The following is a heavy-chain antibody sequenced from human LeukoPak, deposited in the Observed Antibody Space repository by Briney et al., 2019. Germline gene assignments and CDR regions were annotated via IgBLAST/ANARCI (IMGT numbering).Heavy chain of an antibody. J-gene: IGHJ4*02. CDR3: ARYVGAIGFDY. CDR2: IYTRVRA. CDR1: GGSLSSYY. V-gene: IGHV4-4*07. D-gene: IGHD1-26*01. Sequence: PETLSLTCTLSGGSLSSYYRSWIRPPAGEGRGWIGRIYTRVRANNNPSPKRRVTMSVDTSKNQFSMKLSSVAAAETAVYYCARYVGAIGFDYWGQGTLVTVSS.